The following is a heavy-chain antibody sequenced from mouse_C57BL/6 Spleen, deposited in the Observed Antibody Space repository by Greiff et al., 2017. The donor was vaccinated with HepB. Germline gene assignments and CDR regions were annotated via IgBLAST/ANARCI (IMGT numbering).Heavy chain of an antibody. J-gene: IGHJ2*01. CDR2: ISYDGSN. V-gene: IGHV3-6*01. CDR1: GYSITSGYY. Sequence: EVQRVESGPGLVKPSQSLSLTCSVTGYSITSGYYWNWIRQFPGNKLEWMGYISYDGSNNYNPSLKNRISITRDTSKNQFFLKLNSVTTEDTATYYCARHGSSSVDYWGKGTTLTVSS. CDR3: ARHGSSSVDY. D-gene: IGHD1-1*01.